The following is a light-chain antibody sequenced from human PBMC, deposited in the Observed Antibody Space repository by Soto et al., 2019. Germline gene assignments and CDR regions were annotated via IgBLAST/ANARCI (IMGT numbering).Light chain of an antibody. CDR3: QPSYSSLP. CDR2: ATS. V-gene: IGKV1-39*01. J-gene: IGKJ4*01. CDR1: QSISRF. Sequence: DIQMTQSPSSLSASVGDRVTITCRASQSISRFINWYQQKPGRAPRLLMYATSRLEKGVPSRFSGSGSGTEFTLTIDSLQPEDFATYFCQPSYSSLPFGGGTRVEVK.